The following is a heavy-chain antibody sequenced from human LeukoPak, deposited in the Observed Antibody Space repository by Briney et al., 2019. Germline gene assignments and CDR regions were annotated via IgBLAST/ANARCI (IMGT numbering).Heavy chain of an antibody. D-gene: IGHD3-10*01. CDR2: ISYDGSNK. CDR1: GFTFSAYA. J-gene: IGHJ5*02. Sequence: GRSLRLSCAASGFTFSAYAMHWVRQAPGKGLEWVAVISYDGSNKYYADSVKGRFTISRDNSKNTLYLQMNSLRAEDTAVYYCARDSGYGHNWFDPWGQGTLVTVSS. CDR3: ARDSGYGHNWFDP. V-gene: IGHV3-30-3*01.